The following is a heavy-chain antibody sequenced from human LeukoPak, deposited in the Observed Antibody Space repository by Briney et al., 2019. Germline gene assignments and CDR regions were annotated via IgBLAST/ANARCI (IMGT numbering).Heavy chain of an antibody. CDR3: ATAKRAWFDP. J-gene: IGHJ5*02. V-gene: IGHV4-39*01. Sequence: SETLSLTCTVSGGSITSYYWGWIRQPPGKGLEWIGSIYYSGSTYYNPSLKSRVTISVDTSKNQFSLKLSSVTAADTAVYYCATAKRAWFDPWGQGTLVTVSS. CDR1: GGSITSYY. CDR2: IYYSGST.